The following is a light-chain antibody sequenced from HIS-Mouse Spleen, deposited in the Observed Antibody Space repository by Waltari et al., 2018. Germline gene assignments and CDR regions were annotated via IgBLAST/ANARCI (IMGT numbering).Light chain of an antibody. CDR2: DVG. CDR1: SSDVGGYNY. V-gene: IGLV2-14*03. Sequence: QSALTQPASASGSPGQSITISCTGTSSDVGGYNYASWYQPHPGKAPKLMIYDVGNRPSGVSNRFSGSKSGNTASLTISGLQAEDEADYYCSSYTSSSTWVFGGGTKLTVL. CDR3: SSYTSSSTWV. J-gene: IGLJ3*02.